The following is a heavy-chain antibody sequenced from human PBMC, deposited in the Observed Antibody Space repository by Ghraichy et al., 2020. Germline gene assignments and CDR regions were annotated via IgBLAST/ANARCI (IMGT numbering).Heavy chain of an antibody. CDR1: GFTFSSYA. J-gene: IGHJ3*02. V-gene: IGHV3-30-3*01. CDR2: ISYDGSNK. D-gene: IGHD5/OR15-5a*01. Sequence: LTCAASGFTFSSYAMHWVRQAPGKGLEWVAVISYDGSNKYYADSVKGRFTISRDNSKNTLYLQMNSLRAEDTAVYYCARASTPGAFDIWGQGTMVTVSS. CDR3: ARASTPGAFDI.